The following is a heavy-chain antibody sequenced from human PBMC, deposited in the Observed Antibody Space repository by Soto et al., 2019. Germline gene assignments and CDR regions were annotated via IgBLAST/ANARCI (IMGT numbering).Heavy chain of an antibody. CDR1: GFTFSSYW. D-gene: IGHD2-8*01. CDR2: IKQDGSEK. V-gene: IGHV3-7*01. Sequence: PGGSLRLSCAASGFTFSSYWMSWVRQAPGKGLGWVANIKQDGSEKYYVDSVKGRFTISRDNAKNSLYLQMNSLRAEDTAVYYCARDGLVIMVYDDAFDIWGQGTMVTVSS. CDR3: ARDGLVIMVYDDAFDI. J-gene: IGHJ3*02.